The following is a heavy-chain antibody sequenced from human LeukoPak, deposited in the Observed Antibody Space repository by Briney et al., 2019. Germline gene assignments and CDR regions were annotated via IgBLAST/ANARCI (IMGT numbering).Heavy chain of an antibody. CDR1: GGSFSGYY. CDR2: INHSGST. V-gene: IGHV4-34*01. CDR3: ARSSLPGWVVDY. Sequence: PSETLCLTCAVYGGSFSGYYWSWIRQPPGKGLEWIGEINHSGSTNYNPSLQRRVTISVDTSKNQFSLKLSAVTAADTAVYYCARSSLPGWVVDYWGQGTLVTVSS. D-gene: IGHD2-15*01. J-gene: IGHJ4*02.